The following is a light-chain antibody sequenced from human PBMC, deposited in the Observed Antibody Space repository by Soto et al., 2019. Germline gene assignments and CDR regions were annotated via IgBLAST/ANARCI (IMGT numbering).Light chain of an antibody. V-gene: IGKV2-28*01. CDR3: MQTLQTPYT. CDR2: LVS. J-gene: IGKJ2*01. CDR1: QSLQNRNGYTY. Sequence: DIVMTQSPRSLPVTPGEPASISCRSSQSLQNRNGYTYLDWYLQKPGQSPQLLIYLVSNRASGVPDRFSGSGSGTEFTLKISAVEAEDVGTYYCMQTLQTPYTFGQGTRLEVK.